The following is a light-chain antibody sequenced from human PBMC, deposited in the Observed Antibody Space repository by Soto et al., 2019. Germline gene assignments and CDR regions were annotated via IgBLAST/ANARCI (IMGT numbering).Light chain of an antibody. Sequence: VLTQSPVTLSLSPGERATLSCRASQSVSSSSLAWYQQKPGQAPRLLIYGASTRATGIPARFSGSGSGTEFTLTISSLQSEDFAVYYCQQYNNWPPITFGQGTRLEIK. CDR3: QQYNNWPPIT. CDR2: GAS. V-gene: IGKV3-15*01. CDR1: QSVSSS. J-gene: IGKJ5*01.